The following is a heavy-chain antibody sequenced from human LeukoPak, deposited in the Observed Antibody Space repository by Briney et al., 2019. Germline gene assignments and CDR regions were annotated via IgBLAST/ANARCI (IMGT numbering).Heavy chain of an antibody. Sequence: ASVKVSCKASGYTFSSHGISWVRQAPGQGLEWVGWISAYNGNTDYAQRFQGRVTVTTDTSTSTAYLHLRSLRSDDTAVYYCTRDTGYLNWFDPWGQGTLVTVSS. CDR1: GYTFSSHG. CDR3: TRDTGYLNWFDP. D-gene: IGHD3-9*01. J-gene: IGHJ5*02. CDR2: ISAYNGNT. V-gene: IGHV1-18*01.